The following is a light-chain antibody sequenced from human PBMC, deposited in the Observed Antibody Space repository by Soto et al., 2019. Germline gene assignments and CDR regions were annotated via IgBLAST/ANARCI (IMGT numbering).Light chain of an antibody. J-gene: IGLJ3*02. CDR2: DVS. CDR3: NSYTTGTTWV. CDR1: TSDVGRYNY. V-gene: IGLV2-14*01. Sequence: QSALTQPASVSGSPGQSITISCTGTTSDVGRYNYVSGHQQHPGKAPKLLIFDVSNRPSGVSDRFSGSKSGNTASLTISGLQAEDEADYYCNSYTTGTTWVFGGGTKLTVL.